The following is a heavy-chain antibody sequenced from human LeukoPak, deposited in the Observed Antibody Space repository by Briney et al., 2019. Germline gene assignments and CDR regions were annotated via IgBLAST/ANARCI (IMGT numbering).Heavy chain of an antibody. Sequence: HSGGSLRLSCAASGFTFTSYALAWVRQAPGKGLEWVSAISGSGGSTYYADSVKGRFTISRDNSKNTLYLQMNSLRAEDTAVYYCANSWIVHEDNDYWGQGTLVTVSS. D-gene: IGHD2/OR15-2a*01. CDR1: GFTFTSYA. CDR3: ANSWIVHEDNDY. V-gene: IGHV3-23*01. J-gene: IGHJ4*02. CDR2: ISGSGGST.